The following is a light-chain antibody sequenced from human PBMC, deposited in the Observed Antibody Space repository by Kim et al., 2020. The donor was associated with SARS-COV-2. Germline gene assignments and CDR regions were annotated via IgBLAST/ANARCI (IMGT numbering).Light chain of an antibody. V-gene: IGKV3-20*01. CDR3: QQSGSSELT. J-gene: IGKJ3*01. Sequence: SPAGRATPSCRATLSIITAYSSSDPHKPVPTPRLLFSGTSQRATGVPDRVSGGVSVTDFSLTISGLEPEDFAVYYCQQSGSSELTLGPGTQVDIK. CDR2: GTS. CDR1: LSIITAY.